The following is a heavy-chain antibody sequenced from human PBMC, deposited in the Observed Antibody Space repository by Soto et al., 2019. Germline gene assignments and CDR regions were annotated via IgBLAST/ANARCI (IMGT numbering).Heavy chain of an antibody. Sequence: PGGSLRLSCAASGFTLSSYAMTWVLQAPGKGLEWVSAISGSGANTFYADSVKGRFTISRDNSKNTLYLQMNSLRAEDTAVYYCAKRPLSIITFDYWGQGTLVTVSS. CDR3: AKRPLSIITFDY. V-gene: IGHV3-23*01. D-gene: IGHD3-16*01. CDR2: ISGSGANT. J-gene: IGHJ4*02. CDR1: GFTLSSYA.